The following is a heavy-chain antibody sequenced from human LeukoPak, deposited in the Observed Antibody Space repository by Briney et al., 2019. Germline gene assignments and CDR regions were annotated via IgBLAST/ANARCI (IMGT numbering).Heavy chain of an antibody. Sequence: GASVKVSCKAAGYTLTDYYMHWVRQAPGQGLEWMGWINPNTGGTNYAQMLQGRVTMTRDTAISTAYMELSRLRSDDTAVYYCSTRGGYLTGNDYWGQGTLVTVSS. CDR1: GYTLTDYY. V-gene: IGHV1-2*02. J-gene: IGHJ4*02. D-gene: IGHD3-9*01. CDR2: INPNTGGT. CDR3: STRGGYLTGNDY.